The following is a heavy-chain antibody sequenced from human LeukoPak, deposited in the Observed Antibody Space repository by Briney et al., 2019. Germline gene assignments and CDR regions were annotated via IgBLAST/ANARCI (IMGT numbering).Heavy chain of an antibody. V-gene: IGHV4-39*07. D-gene: IGHD4-11*01. J-gene: IGHJ6*03. CDR2: IYYSGTT. CDR3: ARGPAYSDYYYSYYMDV. CDR1: GGSICSSDSF. Sequence: SETLSLTCTVSGGSICSSDSFWGWIRQPPGKGLEWIGSIYYSGTTYYNPSLKSRLTISVDTSKNHFSLKLTSVTAADTAVYFCARGPAYSDYYYSYYMDVWGKGTTVTVSS.